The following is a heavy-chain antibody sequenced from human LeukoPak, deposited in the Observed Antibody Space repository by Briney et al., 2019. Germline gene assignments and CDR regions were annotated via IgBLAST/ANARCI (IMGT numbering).Heavy chain of an antibody. CDR1: GFTSSTYS. J-gene: IGHJ4*02. Sequence: GGSLRLSCTASGFTSSTYSMNWVRQAPGKGLEWVSSISSSSSYIYYADSVKGRFTISRDNAESSLYLQMNSLTAEDTAVYYCARGLVGATSRNWFDYWGQGTLVTVSS. V-gene: IGHV3-21*01. CDR3: ARGLVGATSRNWFDY. D-gene: IGHD1-26*01. CDR2: ISSSSSYI.